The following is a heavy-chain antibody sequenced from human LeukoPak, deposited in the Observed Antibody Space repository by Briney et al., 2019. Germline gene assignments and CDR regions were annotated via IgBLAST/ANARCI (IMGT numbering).Heavy chain of an antibody. D-gene: IGHD6-19*01. V-gene: IGHV3-30*02. Sequence: GGSLRLSCAASGFTFSSYGMHWVRQAPGKGLEWVAFIGYDGSNKYYADSVKARFTLSRDNSKNTMYLQMNTLRAEDTAVYYCATGYSSGWYGRLDYWGQGTLVTVSS. J-gene: IGHJ4*02. CDR2: IGYDGSNK. CDR1: GFTFSSYG. CDR3: ATGYSSGWYGRLDY.